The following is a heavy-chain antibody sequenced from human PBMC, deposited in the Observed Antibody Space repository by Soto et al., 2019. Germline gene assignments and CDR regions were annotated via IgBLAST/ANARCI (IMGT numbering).Heavy chain of an antibody. CDR1: GGTFSTFG. J-gene: IGHJ4*02. CDR3: ARCSPPRGYYAY. D-gene: IGHD3-22*01. V-gene: IGHV1-69*01. CDR2: IIPMFGTA. Sequence: QVQLVQSGAEVKKPGSSVKVSCTASGGTFSTFGITWVRQAPGQGLEWMGGIIPMFGTAHYAQKFQGRVTITADESTLTVYMELSSLGSEDTAVYYCARCSPPRGYYAYCGQGTLVTVSS.